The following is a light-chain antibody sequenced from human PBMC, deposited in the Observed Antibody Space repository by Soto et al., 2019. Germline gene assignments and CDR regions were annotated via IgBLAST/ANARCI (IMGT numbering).Light chain of an antibody. CDR1: QTITRY. J-gene: IGKJ1*01. CDR3: QPSYDSPPT. V-gene: IGKV1-39*01. CDR2: AAS. Sequence: DIQMTQSPTSLAASVGGRVTSTCRASQTITRYLNWYQQKPGKAPKLLMYAASVLQSGVTSRFSGSGSGTDFTLTISSLQPEDFATYFCQPSYDSPPTVGPGTKVDIK.